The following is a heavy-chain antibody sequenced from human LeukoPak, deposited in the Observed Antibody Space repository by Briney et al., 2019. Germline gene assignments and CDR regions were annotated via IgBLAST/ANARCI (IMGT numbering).Heavy chain of an antibody. D-gene: IGHD3-22*01. CDR3: ARDPPVLYDSSGPLFDY. J-gene: IGHJ4*02. Sequence: ASVKVSCKVSGYTLTELSMHWVRQAPGKGLEWMGGFDPEDGETIYAQKFQGRVTMTEDTSTDTAYMELSSLRSEDTAVYYCARDPPVLYDSSGPLFDYWGQGTLVTVSS. CDR2: FDPEDGET. CDR1: GYTLTELS. V-gene: IGHV1-24*01.